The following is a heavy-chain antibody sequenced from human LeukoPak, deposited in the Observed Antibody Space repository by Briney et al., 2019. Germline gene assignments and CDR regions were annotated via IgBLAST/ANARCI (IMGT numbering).Heavy chain of an antibody. Sequence: ASVKVSCKASGYTFTSYGISWVRQAPGQGLEWMGWISAYNGNTNYAQKLQGRVTITRDTSASTAYMELSSLRFEDTAVYYCARTYGGNSVGGFDIWGQGTMVTVSS. CDR2: ISAYNGNT. J-gene: IGHJ3*02. CDR1: GYTFTSYG. V-gene: IGHV1-18*01. CDR3: ARTYGGNSVGGFDI. D-gene: IGHD4-23*01.